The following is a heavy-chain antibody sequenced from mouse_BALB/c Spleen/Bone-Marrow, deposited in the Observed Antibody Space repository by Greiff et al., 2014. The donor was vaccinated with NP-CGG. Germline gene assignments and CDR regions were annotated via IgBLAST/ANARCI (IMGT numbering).Heavy chain of an antibody. CDR3: ARNGYYGRMTY. Sequence: EVQLQQSGGGLVQPGGSLKLSCAASGFDFSGYWMTWVRQAPGKGLEWIGEINPNSRTINYKPSLKEKFIMSRDNAKNTLYLQMSKVRSEDTALYYCARNGYYGRMTYWGQGTLVTVSA. V-gene: IGHV4-1*02. CDR2: INPNSRTI. J-gene: IGHJ3*01. D-gene: IGHD2-3*01. CDR1: GFDFSGYW.